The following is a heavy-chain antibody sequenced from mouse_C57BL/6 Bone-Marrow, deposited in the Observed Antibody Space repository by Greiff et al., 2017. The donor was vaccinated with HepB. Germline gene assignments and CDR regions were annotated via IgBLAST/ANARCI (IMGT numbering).Heavy chain of an antibody. D-gene: IGHD2-5*01. V-gene: IGHV1-15*01. Sequence: VQLQQSGAELVRPGASVTLSCKASGYTFTDYEMHWVKQTPVHALEWIGAIDPETGGTAYNQKFKGKAILTADKSSSTAYMELRSLTSEDSAVYYCTIYYSNDYWGQGTTLTVSS. CDR1: GYTFTDYE. CDR3: TIYYSNDY. CDR2: IDPETGGT. J-gene: IGHJ2*01.